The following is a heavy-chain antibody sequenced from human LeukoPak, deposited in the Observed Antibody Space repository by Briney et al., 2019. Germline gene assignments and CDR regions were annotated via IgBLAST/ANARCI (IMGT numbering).Heavy chain of an antibody. Sequence: SETLSLTCTVSGGSISSNNYYWSWIRQPPGKGLEWIGSIYYSGSTYYNPSLKSRVTISVDTSKNQFSLKLSSVTAADTAVYYCARGLGVPAAIYYFDYWGQGTLVTVSS. J-gene: IGHJ4*02. D-gene: IGHD2-2*01. CDR1: GGSISSNNYY. CDR3: ARGLGVPAAIYYFDY. V-gene: IGHV4-39*07. CDR2: IYYSGST.